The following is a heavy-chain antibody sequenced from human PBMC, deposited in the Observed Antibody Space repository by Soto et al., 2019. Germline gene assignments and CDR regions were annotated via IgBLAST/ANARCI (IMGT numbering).Heavy chain of an antibody. CDR2: IYVTGAV. V-gene: IGHV4-31*03. CDR3: ARLRIATNNYKWFDP. D-gene: IGHD2-21*01. Sequence: ASETLSLTCSFSGAALNIGNYYWSWIRQVPGKGLEWIGHIYVTGAVDYNPSLRDRITISQDTSERQFSLKLRLVTAADTAVYYCARLRIATNNYKWFDPWGQGTMVTVSS. CDR1: GAALNIGNYY. J-gene: IGHJ5*02.